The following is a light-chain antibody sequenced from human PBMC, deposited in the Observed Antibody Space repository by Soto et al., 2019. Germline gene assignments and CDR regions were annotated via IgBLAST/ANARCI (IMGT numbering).Light chain of an antibody. CDR1: QSISSY. V-gene: IGKV1-5*03. J-gene: IGKJ5*01. CDR2: KAS. CDR3: QNYNSYSEA. Sequence: DIQMTQSPGALSASVGEGVTITFLASQSISSYLNWYQQKPGKAPKLLIYKASTLKSGVPSRFSGSGSGTEFTLTISSLQPDDFATYYCQNYNSYSEAFGQGTRLEIK.